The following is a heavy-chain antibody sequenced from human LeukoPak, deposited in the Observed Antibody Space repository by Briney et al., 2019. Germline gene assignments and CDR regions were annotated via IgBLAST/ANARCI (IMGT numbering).Heavy chain of an antibody. CDR2: IYYSGST. CDR1: GGSISSYY. V-gene: IGHV4-59*01. J-gene: IGHJ6*02. D-gene: IGHD6-13*01. Sequence: PSETLSLTCTVSGGSISSYYWSWIRQPPGNGLECIGYIYYSGSTNYNPSLKSRVTISVDTSKNQFSLNLSSVTVAATAVYYCAREASSSWYHYYGMDVWGQGTTVTVSS. CDR3: AREASSSWYHYYGMDV.